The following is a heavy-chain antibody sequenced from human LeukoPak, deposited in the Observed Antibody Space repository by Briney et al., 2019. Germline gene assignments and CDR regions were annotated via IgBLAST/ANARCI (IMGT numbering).Heavy chain of an antibody. D-gene: IGHD3-16*01. Sequence: GGSLRLSCAASGFTFDDYAMHWVRQAPGKGLEWVSGISWNSGSIGYADSVKGRFTISRDNSKNTLYLQMNSLRAEDTAIYYCAKVTGGDMITYGGLDYWGQGTLFTVSS. CDR3: AKVTGGDMITYGGLDY. V-gene: IGHV3-9*01. CDR1: GFTFDDYA. J-gene: IGHJ4*02. CDR2: ISWNSGSI.